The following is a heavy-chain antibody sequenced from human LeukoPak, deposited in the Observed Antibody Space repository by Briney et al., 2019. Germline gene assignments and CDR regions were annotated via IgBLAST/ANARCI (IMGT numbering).Heavy chain of an antibody. CDR3: AKASDYGGNEFDF. D-gene: IGHD4-23*01. CDR1: GFTFEHYG. CDR2: ITWNSGYK. Sequence: GGSLRLSCAASGFTFEHYGMHWVQQVPGKGLEWVAYITWNSGYKGYADSVKGRFAISRDNAKNSLHLQMNSLTGDDTAFYYCAKASDYGGNEFDFWGQGTLVTVSS. J-gene: IGHJ5*01. V-gene: IGHV3-9*01.